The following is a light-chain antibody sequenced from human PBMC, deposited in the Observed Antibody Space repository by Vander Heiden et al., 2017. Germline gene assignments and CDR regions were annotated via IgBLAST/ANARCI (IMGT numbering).Light chain of an antibody. J-gene: IGLJ3*02. Sequence: QTVVTQEPSLTVSPGGTVPLTCASSTGAVTSGYYPNWFQQKPGQAPRALIYSTSNKRSWTPARFSGSLLGGKAALTLSGVQPEDEAEYYCLLYYGGAQPWVFGGGTKLTIL. CDR1: TGAVTSGYY. CDR2: STS. CDR3: LLYYGGAQPWV. V-gene: IGLV7-43*01.